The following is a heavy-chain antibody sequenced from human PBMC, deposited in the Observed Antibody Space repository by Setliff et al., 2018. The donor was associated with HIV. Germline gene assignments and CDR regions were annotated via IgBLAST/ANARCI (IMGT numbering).Heavy chain of an antibody. CDR3: ARYSNWNFEEHFDY. V-gene: IGHV1-18*04. Sequence: ASVKVSCKASGYSFSDYYIHWVRQAPGHGFQWMGWISPKYGGTDYAQKLQGRVTMTTDTSTSTAYMELRSLRSDDTAVYYCARYSNWNFEEHFDYWGQGTLVTVSS. CDR2: ISPKYGGT. J-gene: IGHJ4*02. D-gene: IGHD1-7*01. CDR1: GYSFSDYY.